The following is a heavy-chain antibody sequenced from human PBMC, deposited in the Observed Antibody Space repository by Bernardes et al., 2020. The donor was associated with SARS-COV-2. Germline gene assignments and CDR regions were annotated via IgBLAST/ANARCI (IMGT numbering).Heavy chain of an antibody. V-gene: IGHV4-30-4*01. CDR1: GGSISSGDYY. D-gene: IGHD2-8*01. Sequence: SETLSLTCTVSGGSISSGDYYWSWILQPPGKGLEWIGYIYYSGSTYYNPSLKSRVTISVDTSKNQFSLKLSSVTAADTAVYYCARARVYGYWYFDLWGRGTLVTVSS. J-gene: IGHJ2*01. CDR3: ARARVYGYWYFDL. CDR2: IYYSGST.